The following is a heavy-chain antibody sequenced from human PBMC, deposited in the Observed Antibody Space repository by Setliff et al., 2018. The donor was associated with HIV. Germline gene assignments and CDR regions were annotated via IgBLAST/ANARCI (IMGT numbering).Heavy chain of an antibody. CDR3: SINSPLSS. CDR2: IKNRPAGGTT. J-gene: IGHJ4*02. V-gene: IGHV3-15*01. Sequence: PGGSLRLSCAASGFTFSDVWVNWVRQAQGRGLEWVGRIKNRPAGGTTEYAAPVKGRFTISRDDSKNMAYLQKNSLKIEDTALYFCSINSPLSSWGQGTLVTV. CDR1: GFTFSDVW. D-gene: IGHD6-6*01.